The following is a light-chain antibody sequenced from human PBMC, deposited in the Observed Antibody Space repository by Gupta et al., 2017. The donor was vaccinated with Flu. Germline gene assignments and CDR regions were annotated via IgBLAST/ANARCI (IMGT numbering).Light chain of an antibody. Sequence: PSTLAASVGDRVTITCRASQSISSWLAWYQQKPGKAPKLLIYKASSLESGVPSRFSGSGSGTEFTLTISSLQPDDFATYYCQQYSSYSGTFGQGTKVEIK. CDR2: KAS. CDR1: QSISSW. V-gene: IGKV1-5*03. J-gene: IGKJ1*01. CDR3: QQYSSYSGT.